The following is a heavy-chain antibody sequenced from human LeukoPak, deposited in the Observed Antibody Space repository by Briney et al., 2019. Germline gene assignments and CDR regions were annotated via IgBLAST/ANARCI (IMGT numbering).Heavy chain of an antibody. CDR3: AVTKSGYSYGSPSYYFDY. CDR1: GGTFSSYA. Sequence: SVKVSCKASGGTFSSYAISWVRQAPGQGLEWMGGIIPIFGTANYAQKFQGRDTITTDESTSTAYMELSSLRSEDTAVYYCAVTKSGYSYGSPSYYFDYWGQGTLVTVSS. V-gene: IGHV1-69*05. CDR2: IIPIFGTA. D-gene: IGHD5-18*01. J-gene: IGHJ4*02.